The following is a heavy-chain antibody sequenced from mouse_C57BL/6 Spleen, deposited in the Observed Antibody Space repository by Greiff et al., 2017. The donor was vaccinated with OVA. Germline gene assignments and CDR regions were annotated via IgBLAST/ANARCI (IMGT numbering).Heavy chain of an antibody. CDR1: GYTFTSYW. CDR2: LDPSASYT. J-gene: IGHJ1*03. CDR3: ASNWDGYFDV. V-gene: IGHV1-59*01. D-gene: IGHD4-1*01. Sequence: QVQLKQPGAELVRPGTSVKLSCKASGYTFTSYWMHWVKQRPGQGLEWIGVLDPSASYTNYNQKFKGKATLTVDTSSSTAYMQLSSLTSEDSAVYYCASNWDGYFDVWGTGTTVTVSS.